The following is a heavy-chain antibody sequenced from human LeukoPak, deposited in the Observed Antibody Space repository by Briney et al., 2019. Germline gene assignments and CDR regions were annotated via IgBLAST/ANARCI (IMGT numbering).Heavy chain of an antibody. CDR3: ARDQVVPAAIYSRGANWFDP. Sequence: ASVKVSCKASGYTFTGHYMHWVRQAPGQGLEWIGWNNPNRGGTNYAQKFQGRVTMTRDTSISTAYMELSRLRSDDTAVYYCARDQVVPAAIYSRGANWFDPWGQGTLVTVSS. CDR2: NNPNRGGT. D-gene: IGHD2-2*02. CDR1: GYTFTGHY. V-gene: IGHV1-2*02. J-gene: IGHJ5*02.